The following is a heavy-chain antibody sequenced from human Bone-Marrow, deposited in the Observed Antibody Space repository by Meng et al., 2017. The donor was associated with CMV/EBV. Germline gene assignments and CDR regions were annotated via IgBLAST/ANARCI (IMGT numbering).Heavy chain of an antibody. CDR2: ISYDGSNK. D-gene: IGHD6-6*01. Sequence: GGSLRLSCAASGFTFRSYAMHWVRQAPGQGLEWVAVISYDGSNKYHSDSVKGRFTISRDNSKSTLYLQMHSLRAEDTAVYYCARDDTPYGYSISSIDYWGQGTLVTVSS. V-gene: IGHV3-30*04. CDR1: GFTFRSYA. J-gene: IGHJ4*02. CDR3: ARDDTPYGYSISSIDY.